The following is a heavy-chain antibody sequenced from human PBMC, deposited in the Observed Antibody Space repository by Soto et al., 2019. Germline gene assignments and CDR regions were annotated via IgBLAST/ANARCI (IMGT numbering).Heavy chain of an antibody. J-gene: IGHJ5*02. CDR3: ARGGAGDWFDP. D-gene: IGHD3-10*01. Sequence: QVQLVQSGAEVKKPGASVKVSCKASGYTFTSYGISWVRQAPGQGLEWMGWISAYNGNTNYAQKLQGRVTMTTDTSTSTAYMELRSLRSDXXXXXXXARGGAGDWFDPWGQGTLVTVSS. CDR2: ISAYNGNT. V-gene: IGHV1-18*01. CDR1: GYTFTSYG.